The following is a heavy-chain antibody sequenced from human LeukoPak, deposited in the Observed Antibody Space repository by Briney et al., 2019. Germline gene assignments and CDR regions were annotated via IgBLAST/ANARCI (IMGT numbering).Heavy chain of an antibody. D-gene: IGHD3-22*01. CDR3: ARLTAKSGYSF. V-gene: IGHV4-59*12. CDR2: INYSGSS. Sequence: SETLSLTCTVSGDSINNYYWSWIRQPPGKGLEWIGYINYSGSSNSNPSLKSRVTISVDTSKNQFSLKLSSVTAADTAVYYCARLTAKSGYSFWGQGTLVTVSS. CDR1: GDSINNYY. J-gene: IGHJ4*02.